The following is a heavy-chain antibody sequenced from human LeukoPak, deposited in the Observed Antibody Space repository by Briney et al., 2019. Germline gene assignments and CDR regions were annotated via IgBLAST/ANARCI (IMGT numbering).Heavy chain of an antibody. CDR1: GGTFSSYA. CDR3: ASIAVTTGYYYYGMDV. CDR2: IIPILGTA. V-gene: IGHV1-69*06. D-gene: IGHD4-17*01. J-gene: IGHJ6*04. Sequence: SVKVSSKAPGGTFSSYAVSWVRQAPGQGLEWMGGIIPILGTANYAQKFQGRVTITADKSTSTAYMELSSLRSEDTAVYYCASIAVTTGYYYYGMDVWGKGTTVTVSS.